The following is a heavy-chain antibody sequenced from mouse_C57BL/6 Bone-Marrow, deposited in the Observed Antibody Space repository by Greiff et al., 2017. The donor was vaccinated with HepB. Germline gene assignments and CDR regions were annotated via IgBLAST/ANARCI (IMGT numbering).Heavy chain of an antibody. D-gene: IGHD1-1*01. CDR3: TRSSTVVAHFDY. Sequence: QVQLQQSGAELVRPGASVTLSCKASGYTFTDYEMHWVKQTPVHGLEWIGAIVPETGSTAYNQKFKGKAILTADKSSSTAYMELRSLTSEDSAVYYCTRSSTVVAHFDYWGQGTILTVSS. CDR2: IVPETGST. J-gene: IGHJ2*01. CDR1: GYTFTDYE. V-gene: IGHV1-15*01.